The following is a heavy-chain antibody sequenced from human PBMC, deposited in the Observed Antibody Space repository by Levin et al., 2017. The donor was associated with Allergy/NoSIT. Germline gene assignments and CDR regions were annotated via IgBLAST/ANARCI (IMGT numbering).Heavy chain of an antibody. CDR3: ARGRGDQRWYFDY. V-gene: IGHV3-33*01. D-gene: IGHD4-23*01. CDR1: GFTFSSYG. Sequence: GGSLRLSCAASGFTFSSYGMHWVRQAPGKGLEWVAVIWYDGSNKYYADSVKGRFTISRDNSKNTLYLQMNRLRAEDTAVYYCARGRGDQRWYFDYWGQGTLVTVSS. J-gene: IGHJ4*02. CDR2: IWYDGSNK.